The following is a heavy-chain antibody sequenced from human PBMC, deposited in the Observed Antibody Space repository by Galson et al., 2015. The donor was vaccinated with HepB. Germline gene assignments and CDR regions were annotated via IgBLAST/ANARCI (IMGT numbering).Heavy chain of an antibody. CDR3: AKDTHMVRGVIPSYYFDY. CDR2: IRYDGSNK. Sequence: SLRLSCAASGFTFSSYGMHWVRQAPGKGLEWVAFIRYDGSNKYYADSVKGRFTISRDNSKNTLYLQMNSLRAEDTAVYYCAKDTHMVRGVIPSYYFDYWGQGTLVTVSS. V-gene: IGHV3-30*02. D-gene: IGHD3-10*01. CDR1: GFTFSSYG. J-gene: IGHJ4*02.